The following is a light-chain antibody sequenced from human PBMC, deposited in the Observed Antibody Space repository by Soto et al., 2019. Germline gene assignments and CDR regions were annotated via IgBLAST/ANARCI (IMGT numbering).Light chain of an antibody. J-gene: IGLJ7*01. Sequence: QSVLTQPPSVSGAPGQRVTISCTGSSSNIGAGYDVHWYQQLPGTAPKLLIYGNSNRPSGVPVRFSGSKSGTSASLAITGLQAEDEADHYCQSYDSSLSGAVFGGGTQLTVL. CDR3: QSYDSSLSGAV. CDR1: SSNIGAGYD. V-gene: IGLV1-40*01. CDR2: GNS.